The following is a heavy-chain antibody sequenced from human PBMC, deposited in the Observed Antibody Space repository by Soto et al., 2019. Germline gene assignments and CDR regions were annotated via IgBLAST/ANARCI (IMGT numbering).Heavy chain of an antibody. D-gene: IGHD3-16*02. J-gene: IGHJ5*02. Sequence: QVQLQESGPGLVKPSETLSLTCTVSGGSISSYYWSWIRQPPGKGLEWIGYIYYSGSTNYNPSLKSRVTISVDTSKNQFSRKLSSVTAADTAVYYCARAAGYYDYVWGSYRPTNWFDPWGQGTLVTVSS. CDR1: GGSISSYY. V-gene: IGHV4-59*01. CDR2: IYYSGST. CDR3: ARAAGYYDYVWGSYRPTNWFDP.